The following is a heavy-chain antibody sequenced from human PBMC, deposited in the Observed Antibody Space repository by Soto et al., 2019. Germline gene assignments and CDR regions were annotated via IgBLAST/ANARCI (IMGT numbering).Heavy chain of an antibody. D-gene: IGHD3-10*01. Sequence: GEALKLSCKGSGYRFNRYWIGWVRQMPGKGLELMGLIHPGDSDTRYSPSFQGQVTISADKSISTAYVQWSSLKASDTAMYYCGRLGFGELAGIQNCGLGPLVTVSS. V-gene: IGHV5-51*01. CDR1: GYRFNRYW. CDR3: GRLGFGELAGIQN. CDR2: IHPGDSDT. J-gene: IGHJ4*02.